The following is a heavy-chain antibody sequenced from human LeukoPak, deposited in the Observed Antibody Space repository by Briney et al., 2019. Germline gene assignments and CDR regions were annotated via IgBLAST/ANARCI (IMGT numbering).Heavy chain of an antibody. V-gene: IGHV3-48*01. CDR2: ISSSSSTI. CDR1: GFTFSSYS. D-gene: IGHD3-22*01. Sequence: GGSLRLSCAASGFTFSSYSMNWVRQAPGKGLEWVSYISSSSSTIYYADSVKGRFTISRDNAKNSLYLQMNSLRAEDTAVYYCARASYYYDSSGHLFPMGDYWGQGTLVTVSS. CDR3: ARASYYYDSSGHLFPMGDY. J-gene: IGHJ4*02.